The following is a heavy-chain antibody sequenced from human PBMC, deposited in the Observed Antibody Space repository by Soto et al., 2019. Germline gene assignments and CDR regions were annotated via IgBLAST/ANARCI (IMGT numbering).Heavy chain of an antibody. CDR1: DASIRCYY. V-gene: IGHV4-59*01. CDR2: FHYSGIS. Sequence: SETLSLTCTVSDASIRCYYWSWIRQPPGKGLEWIGYFHYSGISNYNSSLKSRVTMSLDTSKNQFSLKLSSVSAADTAIYYCARGASNWQYFDYWGQGALVTVSS. CDR3: ARGASNWQYFDY. D-gene: IGHD4-4*01. J-gene: IGHJ4*02.